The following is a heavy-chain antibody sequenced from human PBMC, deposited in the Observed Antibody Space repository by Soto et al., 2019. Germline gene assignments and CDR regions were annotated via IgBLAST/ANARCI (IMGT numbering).Heavy chain of an antibody. CDR3: ARDLNRDCSSTSCPHYGMDV. D-gene: IGHD2-2*01. V-gene: IGHV3-33*01. Sequence: PGGSLRLSCAASGFTFSSYGRHWVRQAPGKGLEWVAVIWYDGSNKYYADSVKGRFTISRDNSKNTLYLQMNSLRAEDTAVYYCARDLNRDCSSTSCPHYGMDVWGQGTTVTV. CDR2: IWYDGSNK. CDR1: GFTFSSYG. J-gene: IGHJ6*02.